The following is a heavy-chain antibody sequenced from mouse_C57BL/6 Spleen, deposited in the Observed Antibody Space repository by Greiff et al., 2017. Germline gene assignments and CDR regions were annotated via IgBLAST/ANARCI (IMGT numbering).Heavy chain of an antibody. CDR1: GYTFTSYW. CDR2: IYPGNSDT. J-gene: IGHJ3*01. Sequence: EVQLQQSGTVLARPGASVKMSCKTSGYTFTSYWMHWVKQRPGQGLEWIGAIYPGNSDTSYNQKFKGKAKLTAVTSASTAYMELSSLTNEDSAVYYCTRGPTDEFAWFAYWGQGTLVTVSA. CDR3: TRGPTDEFAWFAY. V-gene: IGHV1-5*01. D-gene: IGHD1-1*01.